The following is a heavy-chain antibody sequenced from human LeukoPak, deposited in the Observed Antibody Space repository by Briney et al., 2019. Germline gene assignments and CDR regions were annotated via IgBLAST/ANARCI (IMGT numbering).Heavy chain of an antibody. D-gene: IGHD3-3*01. CDR2: IYYNGST. CDR1: GGSISSYY. CDR3: ARGSSYYDFWSGYCDY. J-gene: IGHJ4*02. Sequence: SETLSLTCTVSGGSISSYYWSWIRQPPGKGLEWIGYIYYNGSTNYNPSLKSRVTISVDTSKNQFSLKLSSVTAADTAVYYCARGSSYYDFWSGYCDYWGQGTLVTVSS. V-gene: IGHV4-59*01.